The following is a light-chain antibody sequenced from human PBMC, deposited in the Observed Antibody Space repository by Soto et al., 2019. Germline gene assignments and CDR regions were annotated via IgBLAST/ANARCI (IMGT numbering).Light chain of an antibody. CDR1: SGHSSYA. CDR3: QTWGTGIQVV. V-gene: IGLV4-69*01. CDR2: LNSDGSH. J-gene: IGLJ2*01. Sequence: QLVLTQSPSASASLGASVKLTCTLSSGHSSYAIAWHQQQPEKGPRYLMKLNSDGSHSKGDGIPDRFSGSSSGAERYLTISSLQSVDEADYYCQTWGTGIQVVFGGGTKLTVL.